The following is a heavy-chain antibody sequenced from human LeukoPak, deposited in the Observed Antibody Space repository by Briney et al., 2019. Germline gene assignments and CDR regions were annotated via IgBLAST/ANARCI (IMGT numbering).Heavy chain of an antibody. CDR2: IIPIFGTA. CDR1: GGTFSSYA. CDR3: ARLKLQYYYDSSGRGGYFDY. V-gene: IGHV1-69*13. D-gene: IGHD3-22*01. Sequence: SVKVSCKASGGTFSSYAISWVRQAPGQGLEWMGGIIPIFGTANYAQKFQGRVTITADESTSTAYMELSSLRSEDTAVYYCARLKLQYYYDSSGRGGYFDYWGQGTLVTVSS. J-gene: IGHJ4*02.